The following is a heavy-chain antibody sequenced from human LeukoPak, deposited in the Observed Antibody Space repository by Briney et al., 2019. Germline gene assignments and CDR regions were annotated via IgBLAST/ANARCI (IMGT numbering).Heavy chain of an antibody. J-gene: IGHJ1*01. CDR2: ISSSRSYI. V-gene: IGHV3-21*01. CDR1: GFTFSSYS. Sequence: GGSLRLSCAASGFTFSSYSMNWVRQAPGKGLEWVSSISSSRSYIYYADSVKGRFTISRENAKKSLYLQMNSLRAEDTAVYYCARDHSSGSAEYFQHWGQGTLVTVSS. CDR3: ARDHSSGSAEYFQH. D-gene: IGHD6-19*01.